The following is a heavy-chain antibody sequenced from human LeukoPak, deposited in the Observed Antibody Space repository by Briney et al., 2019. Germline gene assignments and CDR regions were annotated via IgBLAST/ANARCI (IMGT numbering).Heavy chain of an antibody. D-gene: IGHD6-13*01. Sequence: ASVKVSCKASGYTFTNYYMHWVRQAPGQGLEWMGIINPSAGTTTYAQKFQGRVTMPTDTSTRTVYMALSSLRSEDTAVYYCARDPDSSNWFDPWGQGTLVTVSS. CDR1: GYTFTNYY. CDR3: ARDPDSSNWFDP. J-gene: IGHJ5*02. CDR2: INPSAGTT. V-gene: IGHV1-46*01.